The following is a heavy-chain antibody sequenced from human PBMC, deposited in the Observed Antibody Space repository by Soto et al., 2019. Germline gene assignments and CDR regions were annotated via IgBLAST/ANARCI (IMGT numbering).Heavy chain of an antibody. CDR1: GFTFDDYA. CDR3: GNGLSITTMSDY. CDR2: ISWNSGII. Sequence: DVQLVESGGGLVQPGRSLRLSCEVSGFTFDDYAMHWVRQAPGKGLEWVSGISWNSGIIGYADSVKGRFTISRDNAKNSLYLQMNSLRAEATALYYCGNGLSITTMSDYWGQGPLVTVCS. V-gene: IGHV3-9*01. D-gene: IGHD3-22*01. J-gene: IGHJ4*02.